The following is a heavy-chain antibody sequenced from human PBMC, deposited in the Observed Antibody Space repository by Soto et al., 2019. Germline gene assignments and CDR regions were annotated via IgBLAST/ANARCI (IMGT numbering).Heavy chain of an antibody. CDR2: IKQDGSEK. Sequence: PGGSLRLSCVASGFTFRSYEMSWVRQAPGKGLEWVANIKQDGSEKYYVDSVKGRFTISRDNAKNSLYLQMNSLRAEDTAVYYCARDNLRIYGDYWIDYWGQGTLVTVSS. CDR3: ARDNLRIYGDYWIDY. V-gene: IGHV3-7*01. D-gene: IGHD4-17*01. J-gene: IGHJ4*02. CDR1: GFTFRSYE.